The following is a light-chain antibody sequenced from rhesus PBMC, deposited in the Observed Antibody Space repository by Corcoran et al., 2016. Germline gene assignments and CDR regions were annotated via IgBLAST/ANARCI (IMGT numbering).Light chain of an antibody. CDR2: WAS. V-gene: IGKV4-1*01. J-gene: IGKJ4*01. CDR3: QQYYSSPLT. CDR1: QSLLNSSKNKTY. Sequence: DIVMTQSPDSLAVSLGESVSISCRSSQSLLNSSKNKTYLAWYQQKPGQAPKVNIYWASALEYGVPNRFKGSGSGTDFSLSIRGLQAEDVAVYYCQQYYSSPLTIGGGTKVEFK.